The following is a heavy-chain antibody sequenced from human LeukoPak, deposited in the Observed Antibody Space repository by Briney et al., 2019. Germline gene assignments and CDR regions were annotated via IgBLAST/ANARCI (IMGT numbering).Heavy chain of an antibody. J-gene: IGHJ4*02. CDR1: GGTFSSYA. D-gene: IGHD1-26*01. CDR3: ARVKAGPSYSGSYYFDY. Sequence: ASVKVSCKASGGTFSSYAISWVRQAPGQGLEWMGWISAYNGNTNYAQKLQGRVTMTTDTSTSTAYMELRSLRSDDTAVYYCARVKAGPSYSGSYYFDYWGQGTLVTVSS. V-gene: IGHV1-18*01. CDR2: ISAYNGNT.